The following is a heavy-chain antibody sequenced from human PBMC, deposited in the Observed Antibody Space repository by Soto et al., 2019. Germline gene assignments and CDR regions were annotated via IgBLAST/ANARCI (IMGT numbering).Heavy chain of an antibody. CDR3: ARAFAATHFDY. Sequence: QVQLQESGPRLAKPSETLSLMCTVSGGSLTPQYWSWIRQPPGKGLEWLGYIYYSGNANYNPSLKSRVSISIDTAKNQFSLDLASVTAADTAVYYCARAFAATHFDYWGQGIMVTVSS. D-gene: IGHD3-16*01. CDR2: IYYSGNA. J-gene: IGHJ4*02. V-gene: IGHV4-59*11. CDR1: GGSLTPQY.